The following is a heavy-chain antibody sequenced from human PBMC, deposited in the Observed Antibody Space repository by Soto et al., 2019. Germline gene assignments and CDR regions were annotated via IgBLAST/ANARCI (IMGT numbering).Heavy chain of an antibody. J-gene: IGHJ4*02. CDR2: ITCSGGGGTT. D-gene: IGHD3-16*01. V-gene: IGHV3-23*01. CDR1: GFTFGNYP. CDR3: AKGGFYFDY. Sequence: EVQLLEAGAGLVQPGGSLRLSCAASGFTFGNYPMSWVRQAPGRGLEWVSAITCSGGGGTTYYADSVRGRFTTSRDNSKNTLYLQMNSLRAEDTAVYYSAKGGFYFDYWGQGILVTVSS.